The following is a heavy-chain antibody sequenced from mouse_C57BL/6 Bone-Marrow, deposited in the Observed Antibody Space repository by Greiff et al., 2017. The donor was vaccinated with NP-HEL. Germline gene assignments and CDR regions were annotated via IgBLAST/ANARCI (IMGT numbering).Heavy chain of an antibody. CDR1: GYAFSSSW. D-gene: IGHD3-2*02. CDR2: IYPGDGDT. J-gene: IGHJ3*01. V-gene: IGHV1-82*01. Sequence: QVRLKESGPELVKPGASVKISCKASGYAFSSSWMNWVKQRPGKGLEWIGRIYPGDGDTNYNGKFKGKATLTADKSSSTAYMQLSSLTSEDAAVYFGARKGGSSGYGFAYGGQGTLVTVSA. CDR3: ARKGGSSGYGFAY.